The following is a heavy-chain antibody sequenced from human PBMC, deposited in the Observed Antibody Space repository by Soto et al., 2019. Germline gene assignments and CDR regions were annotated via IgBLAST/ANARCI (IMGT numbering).Heavy chain of an antibody. D-gene: IGHD6-13*01. CDR3: ATRMYSTSWFYFVS. V-gene: IGHV3-23*01. Sequence: GGSLRLSCAASGFTFTNYAMSWVRQAPGKGLEWVSTVGGAPGSKSYADSVKGRFTIPRDNSKNTLYLQMSSLRAEDTALYYCATRMYSTSWFYFVSWGQGTLVTVSS. CDR1: GFTFTNYA. J-gene: IGHJ4*02. CDR2: VGGAPGSK.